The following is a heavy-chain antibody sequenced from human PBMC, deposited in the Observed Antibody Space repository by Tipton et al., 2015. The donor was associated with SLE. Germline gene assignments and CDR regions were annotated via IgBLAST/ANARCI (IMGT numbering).Heavy chain of an antibody. CDR3: ASGLQHGFDH. D-gene: IGHD1-1*01. J-gene: IGHJ4*02. V-gene: IGHV3-48*01. CDR1: GFTFSDCG. CDR2: ITNVGSTI. Sequence: SLRLSCAASGFTFSDCGMHWVRQAPGKGLEWVTYITNVGSTIHYADSVQGRFTVSRDNARNSLYLQMNRLRAEDTAVYYCASGLQHGFDHWGQGLLVVVSS.